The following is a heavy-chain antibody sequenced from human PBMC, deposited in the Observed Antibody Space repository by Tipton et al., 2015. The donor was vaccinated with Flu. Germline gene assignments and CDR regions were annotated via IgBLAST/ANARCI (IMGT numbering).Heavy chain of an antibody. D-gene: IGHD1-26*01. Sequence: TLSLTCTVSGGSISSSSYYWGWIRQPPGKGLEWIGSIYHSGSTYYNPSLKSRVTISVDTSKNQFSLKLSSVTAADTAVYYCARVAGYSGSYRDAFDIWGQGTMVTVSS. CDR2: IYHSGST. CDR3: ARVAGYSGSYRDAFDI. V-gene: IGHV4-39*07. J-gene: IGHJ3*02. CDR1: GGSISSSSYY.